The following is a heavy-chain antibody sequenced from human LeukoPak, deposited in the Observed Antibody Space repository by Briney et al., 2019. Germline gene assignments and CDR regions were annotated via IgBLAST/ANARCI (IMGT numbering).Heavy chain of an antibody. V-gene: IGHV3-7*01. D-gene: IGHD3-3*01. CDR3: ARRGADLWSGSHYFDY. CDR2: MKQDGSER. CDR1: GFTFSSYW. Sequence: GGSLRLSCAASGFTFSSYWMSWVRQAPGKGLEWVAKMKQDGSERYYVDSVKGRFTISRDNAKNSLYLQMNSLRAEDTAVYYCARRGADLWSGSHYFDYWGQGTLVTVSS. J-gene: IGHJ4*02.